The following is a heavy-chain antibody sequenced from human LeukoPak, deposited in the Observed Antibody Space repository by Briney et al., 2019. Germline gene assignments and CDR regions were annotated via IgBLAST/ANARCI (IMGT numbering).Heavy chain of an antibody. D-gene: IGHD6-19*01. J-gene: IGHJ6*03. V-gene: IGHV3-21*01. Sequence: PGGSLRLSCAAAGFTFSSYSMNWVRQAPGKGLEWVSSISSSSSYIYYADSVKGRFTISRDNAKNSLYLQMNSLRAEDTAVYYCARALGGWYSDYYYYTDVWGKGTTVTVSS. CDR2: ISSSSSYI. CDR3: ARALGGWYSDYYYYTDV. CDR1: GFTFSSYS.